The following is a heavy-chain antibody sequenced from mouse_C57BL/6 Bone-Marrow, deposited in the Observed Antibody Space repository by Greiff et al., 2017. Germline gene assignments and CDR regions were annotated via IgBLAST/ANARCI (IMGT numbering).Heavy chain of an antibody. CDR1: GYTFTGYW. J-gene: IGHJ4*01. V-gene: IGHV1-9*01. CDR3: ARWGYPYYYAMDY. Sequence: QVQLQQSGAELMKPGASVKLSCKATGYTFTGYWIEWVKQRPGHGLEWIGEILPGSGSTNYNEKFKGKATFTADTSSNTAYMQLSILTTEDSAIYYCARWGYPYYYAMDYWGQGTSVPVSS. CDR2: ILPGSGST. D-gene: IGHD2-2*01.